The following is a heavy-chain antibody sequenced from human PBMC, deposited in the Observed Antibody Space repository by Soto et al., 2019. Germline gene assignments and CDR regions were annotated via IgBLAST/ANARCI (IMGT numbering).Heavy chain of an antibody. D-gene: IGHD6-6*01. CDR2: IYYSGST. J-gene: IGHJ5*02. CDR3: ARSSWDWFDP. Sequence: SETLSLTCTVSGGSISSGGYYWSWIRQHPGKGLEWIGYIYYSGSTYYNPSLKSRVTISVDTSRNQFSLKLSSVTAADTAVYYCARSSWDWFDPWGQGTLVTVSS. V-gene: IGHV4-31*03. CDR1: GGSISSGGYY.